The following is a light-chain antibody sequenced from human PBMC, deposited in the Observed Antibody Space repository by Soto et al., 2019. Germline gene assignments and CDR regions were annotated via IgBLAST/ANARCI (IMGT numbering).Light chain of an antibody. Sequence: IRMTQSPSSFSASTGDRVTITFRASQGISSYLAWYQQKPGKAPKLLIYAASTLQSGVPSRFSGSGSGTDFTLTISCLQSEDFATYYCQHYYSYPRTFGQGTKVDIK. CDR3: QHYYSYPRT. CDR1: QGISSY. J-gene: IGKJ1*01. CDR2: AAS. V-gene: IGKV1-8*01.